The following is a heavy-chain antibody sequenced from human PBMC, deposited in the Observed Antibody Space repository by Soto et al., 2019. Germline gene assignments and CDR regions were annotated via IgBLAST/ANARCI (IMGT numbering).Heavy chain of an antibody. CDR2: ISGSGGST. D-gene: IGHD3-16*01. CDR1: GFTFYNYA. CDR3: AKDGGFTVYYFGY. Sequence: GRSLRLSCAASGFTFYNYAMSWIRQAPGKELKWVSAISGSGGSTNYADSVKGRFTISRDNSKNTLYLQMNSLRADDTVVYYCAKDGGFTVYYFGYWGQGTLVTVSS. V-gene: IGHV3-23*01. J-gene: IGHJ4*02.